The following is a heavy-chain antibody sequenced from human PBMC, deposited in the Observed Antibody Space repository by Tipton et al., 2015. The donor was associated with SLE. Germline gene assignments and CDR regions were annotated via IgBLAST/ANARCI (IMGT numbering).Heavy chain of an antibody. D-gene: IGHD4-17*01. Sequence: GSLRLSCAASGFTVSSNYMSWVRQAPGKGLEWVSVIYSGGSTYYADSVKGRFTISRDNAKNSLYLQMNSLRAEDTAVYYCAKDIENGDYGYAFDIWGQGTMVTVSS. CDR2: IYSGGST. J-gene: IGHJ3*02. V-gene: IGHV3-53*01. CDR3: AKDIENGDYGYAFDI. CDR1: GFTVSSNY.